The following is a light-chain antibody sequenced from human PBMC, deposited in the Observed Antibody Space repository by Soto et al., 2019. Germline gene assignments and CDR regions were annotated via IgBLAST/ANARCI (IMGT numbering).Light chain of an antibody. J-gene: IGLJ2*01. Sequence: QSALTQPASVSGSPGQSITISCTATGSDVGGYRYVSWYQQHPGKAPKLMIYDVSHRPSGVSNRFSGSKSGDTASLTISGLQAEDEADYYCSSYVSSTTPVFGGGTKVTVL. V-gene: IGLV2-14*01. CDR1: GSDVGGYRY. CDR2: DVS. CDR3: SSYVSSTTPV.